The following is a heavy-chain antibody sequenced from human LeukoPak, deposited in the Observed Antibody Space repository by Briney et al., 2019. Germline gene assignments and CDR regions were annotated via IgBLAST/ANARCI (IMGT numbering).Heavy chain of an antibody. CDR1: GYTFTSYG. D-gene: IGHD6-13*01. Sequence: ASVKVSCKASGYTFTSYGISWVRQAPGQGLEWMGIINPSGGSTSYAQKFQGRVTMTRDTSTSTVYMELSSLRSEDTAVYYCARESQDSSPSRWGQGTLVTVSS. CDR2: INPSGGST. CDR3: ARESQDSSPSR. J-gene: IGHJ4*02. V-gene: IGHV1-46*01.